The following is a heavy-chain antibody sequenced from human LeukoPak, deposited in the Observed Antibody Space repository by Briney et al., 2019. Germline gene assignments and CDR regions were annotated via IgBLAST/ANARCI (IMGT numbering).Heavy chain of an antibody. Sequence: ASVKFSCKPSGYTFTGYYLHWVRQAPGQGLEWMGWINPNTSATIYTEKLQGRVTMTRDTSIYIAYMEMRSMRSADTAVYYCPRDRVGSGWPRPWYFEFWGQGTLITASS. D-gene: IGHD3-3*01. CDR2: INPNTSAT. CDR3: PRDRVGSGWPRPWYFEF. CDR1: GYTFTGYY. V-gene: IGHV1-2*02. J-gene: IGHJ4*02.